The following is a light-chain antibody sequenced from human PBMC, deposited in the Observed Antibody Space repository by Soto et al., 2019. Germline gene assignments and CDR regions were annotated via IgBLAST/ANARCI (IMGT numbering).Light chain of an antibody. V-gene: IGLV2-14*03. CDR2: SVS. CDR1: SSEIGAYSS. CDR3: SSSTRSSTYL. J-gene: IGLJ1*01. Sequence: QSALTQPASVSGSPGQSITISCTGTSSEIGAYSSVSWYQQYPGNAPKLIIYSVSHRSSSVSDRFSGSKSDNTASLTISGLRTEDEADYYCSSSTRSSTYLFGTGTKVTVL.